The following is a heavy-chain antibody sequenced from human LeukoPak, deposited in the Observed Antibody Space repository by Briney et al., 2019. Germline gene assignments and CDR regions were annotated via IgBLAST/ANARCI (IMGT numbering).Heavy chain of an antibody. CDR2: ILYDGSNQ. CDR1: GFSFSTYA. V-gene: IGHV3-30-3*01. CDR3: ARDFRDYRDYVAYFDS. J-gene: IGHJ4*02. D-gene: IGHD4-17*01. Sequence: GGSLRLSCAASGFSFSTYAMHWVRQAPGKGLEWVAVILYDGSNQYYTDSVKGRFTISRDNSRNTLYLQMNSLKVEDTAVYFCARDFRDYRDYVAYFDSWGQGTLVTVSS.